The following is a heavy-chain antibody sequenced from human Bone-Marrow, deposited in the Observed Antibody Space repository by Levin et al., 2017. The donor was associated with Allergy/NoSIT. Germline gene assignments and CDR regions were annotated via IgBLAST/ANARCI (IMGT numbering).Heavy chain of an antibody. Sequence: ASVKVSCTTSGYTFTKYYMHWVRQAPGQGLEWMGTIDPSGGSITNTQKFQGRVTMTSDTSTRTFYMELHGLRSTDTAVYFCARDYYSSGAYYAGSNYFDYWGQGTLVTVSS. V-gene: IGHV1-46*01. CDR1: GYTFTKYY. D-gene: IGHD3-10*01. CDR3: ARDYYSSGAYYAGSNYFDY. CDR2: IDPSGGSI. J-gene: IGHJ4*02.